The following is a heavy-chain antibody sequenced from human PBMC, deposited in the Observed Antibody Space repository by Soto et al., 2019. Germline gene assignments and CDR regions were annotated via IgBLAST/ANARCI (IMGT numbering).Heavy chain of an antibody. CDR1: GYTFTSYY. CDR3: AKETMVREYYYYGMDV. V-gene: IGHV1-46*01. D-gene: IGHD3-10*01. J-gene: IGHJ6*02. Sequence: ASVKVPCQASGYTFTSYYMHWVRQAPGQGLEWMGIINPSGGSTSYAQKFQGRVTMTRDTSTSTVYMELSSLRSEDTAVYYCAKETMVREYYYYGMDVWGQGTTVTVAS. CDR2: INPSGGST.